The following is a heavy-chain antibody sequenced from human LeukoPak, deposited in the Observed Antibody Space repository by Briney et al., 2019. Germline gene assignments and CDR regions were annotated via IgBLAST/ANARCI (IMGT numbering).Heavy chain of an antibody. J-gene: IGHJ1*01. D-gene: IGHD2-15*01. CDR2: ISNAGGST. V-gene: IGHV3-23*01. Sequence: GGSLRLSCAASGFSFNTYAMSWVRQAPGKGLEWVSAISNAGGSTYYADSVKGRFAISRDKSKNTLSLQMNSLRAEDTAVYYCAQQVGYCSSGSCYFTYWGQGTLVTVSS. CDR1: GFSFNTYA. CDR3: AQQVGYCSSGSCYFTY.